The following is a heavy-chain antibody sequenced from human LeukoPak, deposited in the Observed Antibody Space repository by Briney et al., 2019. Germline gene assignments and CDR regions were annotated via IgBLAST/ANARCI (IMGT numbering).Heavy chain of an antibody. CDR2: IYYSGST. J-gene: IGHJ4*02. D-gene: IGHD6-6*01. CDR1: GGSISSNDYY. V-gene: IGHV4-39*01. Sequence: PSETLSLTCTVSGGSISSNDYYWDWIRQPPGMGLEYIGSIYYSGSTYYSPSLKSRVTISVDTSKNQFSLKLSSVTAADTAVYYCARHRGSSSLFDYWGQGTLVTVSS. CDR3: ARHRGSSSLFDY.